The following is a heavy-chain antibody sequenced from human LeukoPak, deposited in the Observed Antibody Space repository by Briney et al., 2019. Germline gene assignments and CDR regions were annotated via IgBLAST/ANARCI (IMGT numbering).Heavy chain of an antibody. CDR3: AQAPRQTIVGATTDN. CDR1: GFTFSSYA. Sequence: GGSLSLSCAASGFTFSSYAMSWVRQAPGKGPEWVSAISGSGGSTYYADSVKGRFTISRDNSKNTLYLQMNSLRAEDTAVYYCAQAPRQTIVGATTDNWGQGTLVTVSS. D-gene: IGHD1-26*01. J-gene: IGHJ4*02. CDR2: ISGSGGST. V-gene: IGHV3-23*01.